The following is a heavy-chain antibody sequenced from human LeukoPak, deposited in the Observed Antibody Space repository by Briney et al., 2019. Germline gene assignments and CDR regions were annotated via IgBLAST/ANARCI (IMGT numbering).Heavy chain of an antibody. CDR2: IYDSGT. CDR1: AGSISSHGYY. Sequence: SETLSLTCNVSAGSISSHGYYWSWIRQYPGKGLEWIGYIYDSGTYYNPSLESRVIISVDTTKNQFSLMLSSVTAADTAVYYCARDLPCDYGGNPGGDAFDIWGQGTMVTVSS. CDR3: ARDLPCDYGGNPGGDAFDI. D-gene: IGHD4-23*01. V-gene: IGHV4-31*03. J-gene: IGHJ3*02.